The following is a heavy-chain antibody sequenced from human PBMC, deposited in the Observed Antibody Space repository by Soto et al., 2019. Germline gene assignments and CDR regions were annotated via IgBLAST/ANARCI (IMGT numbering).Heavy chain of an antibody. CDR3: AKDGQFRTDGFDI. CDR2: LSRGGGST. V-gene: IGHV3-23*04. CDR1: GFTFSSHG. D-gene: IGHD1-1*01. Sequence: EAQLVESGGELVQPGGSLRLSCAASGFTFSSHGMSWVRQAPGKGLEWIAGLSRGGGSTYYADSVKGRFTISRDNSKNTLNLIMNSLRVEYTALYYCAKDGQFRTDGFDIWGQGTMFTVSS. J-gene: IGHJ3*02.